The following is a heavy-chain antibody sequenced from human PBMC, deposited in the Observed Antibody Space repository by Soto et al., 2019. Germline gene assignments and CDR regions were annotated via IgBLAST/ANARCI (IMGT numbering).Heavy chain of an antibody. CDR1: GYTFTSYA. J-gene: IGHJ6*02. CDR2: INAGNGNT. D-gene: IGHD5-12*01. CDR3: ARAGDGYNNPYYYYGMDV. V-gene: IGHV1-3*01. Sequence: QVQLVQSGAEVKKPGASVKVSCKASGYTFTSYAMHWVRQAPGQRLEGMGWINAGNGNTKYSQKFQGRVTITRDTSASAAYMELSSLRSEDTAVYYCARAGDGYNNPYYYYGMDVWGQGTTVTVSS.